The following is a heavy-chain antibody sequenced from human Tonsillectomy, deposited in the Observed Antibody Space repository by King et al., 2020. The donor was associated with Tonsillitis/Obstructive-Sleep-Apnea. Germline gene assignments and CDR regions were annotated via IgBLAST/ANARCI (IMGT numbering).Heavy chain of an antibody. J-gene: IGHJ5*02. CDR1: GGSIITSSYF. D-gene: IGHD6-13*01. CDR2: IYYDGST. Sequence: LQLQESGPGLVKPQETLSLTCTVSGGSIITSSYFWGWIRQPPGKGLEWIASIYYDGSTYYNPSLKSRVTISVDTSKNQLSLNLSSVTAADTAVYYCAGGAPYSSRWSPDLWFDPWGQGTLVTVSS. V-gene: IGHV4-39*01. CDR3: AGGAPYSSRWSPDLWFDP.